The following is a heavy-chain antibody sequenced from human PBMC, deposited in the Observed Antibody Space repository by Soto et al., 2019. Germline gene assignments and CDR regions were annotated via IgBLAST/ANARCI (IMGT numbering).Heavy chain of an antibody. CDR1: GYTFSGSA. Sequence: EVQLVESGGGLVQPGGSLKLSCAASGYTFSGSAFHWVRQASGKGLEWVGRIRGKANSYETAYAESVKGRFTISRDDSKNTAFLQMNSLKPEDTAVYYCTSRYCSCARCHTWGQGTRVPVSS. CDR3: TSRYCSCARCHT. D-gene: IGHD2-2*01. V-gene: IGHV3-73*01. J-gene: IGHJ5*02. CDR2: IRGKANSYET.